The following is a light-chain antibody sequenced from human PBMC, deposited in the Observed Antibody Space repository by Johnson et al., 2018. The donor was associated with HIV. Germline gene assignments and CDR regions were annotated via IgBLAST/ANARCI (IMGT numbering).Light chain of an antibody. J-gene: IGLJ1*01. CDR1: ISNIESYF. CDR2: EDN. Sequence: QSVLTQPPSVSAAPGQRVNISCSGNISNIESYFVSWYQQLPGAAPTLLIYEDNKRPSGIPHRFSGSKSGATATLGITGLQTVDEADYYCGIWDASLSPLYVFGSGTTITVL. CDR3: GIWDASLSPLYV. V-gene: IGLV1-51*02.